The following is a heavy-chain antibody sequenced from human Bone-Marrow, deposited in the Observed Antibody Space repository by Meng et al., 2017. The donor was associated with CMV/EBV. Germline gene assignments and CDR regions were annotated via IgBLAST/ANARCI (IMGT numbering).Heavy chain of an antibody. CDR3: ASWGYWYYYDSSGYYYDY. V-gene: IGHV4-39*07. Sequence: SETLSLTCTVSGGSISSSSYYWGWIRQPPGKGLEWIGSIYYSGSTYYNPSLKSRVTISVDTSKNQFSLKLSPVTAADTAVYYCASWGYWYYYDSSGYYYDYWGQGTLVTVSS. J-gene: IGHJ4*02. CDR2: IYYSGST. CDR1: GGSISSSSYY. D-gene: IGHD3-22*01.